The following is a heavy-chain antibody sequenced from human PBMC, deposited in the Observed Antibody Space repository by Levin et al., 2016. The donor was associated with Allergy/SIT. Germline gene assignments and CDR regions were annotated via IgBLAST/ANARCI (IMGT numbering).Heavy chain of an antibody. V-gene: IGHV5-51*01. Sequence: GESLKISCKGSGYSFTSYWIGWVRQMPGKGLEWMGIIYPGDSDTRYSPSFQGQVTISADKSISTAYLQWSSLKASDTAMYYCARLSMVRGVITYYYYYYMDVWGKGTTVTVSS. CDR2: IYPGDSDT. D-gene: IGHD3-10*01. CDR1: GYSFTSYW. CDR3: ARLSMVRGVITYYYYYYMDV. J-gene: IGHJ6*03.